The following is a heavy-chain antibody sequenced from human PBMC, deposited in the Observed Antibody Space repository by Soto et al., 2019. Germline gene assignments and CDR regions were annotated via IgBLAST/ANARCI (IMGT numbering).Heavy chain of an antibody. CDR3: AREDKTNELYYYAMDV. J-gene: IGHJ6*02. D-gene: IGHD1-1*01. Sequence: SETLSLTCTVSGGSISSYYWSWIRQPPGKRLEWIGYIFYSGGTNYNPSLKSRVTISVDTSKNQFSLDLTSVTAADTAVYYCAREDKTNELYYYAMDVWGQGTTVTVSS. CDR2: IFYSGGT. V-gene: IGHV4-59*12. CDR1: GGSISSYY.